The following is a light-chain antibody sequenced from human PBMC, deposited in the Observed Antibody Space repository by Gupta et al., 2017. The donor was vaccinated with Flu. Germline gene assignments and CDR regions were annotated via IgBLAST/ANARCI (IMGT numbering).Light chain of an antibody. CDR3: QQYNNWPFT. CDR2: GAS. J-gene: IGKJ3*01. V-gene: IGKV3-15*01. Sequence: EIVMTQSPATLSVSPGERVTLSCRASQSVSSNLAWYQQKPGQAPRLLLYGASTRATGIPARFSGSGSGTEFTLTISSLQSEDFAVYYCQQYNNWPFTFGPGTKVDI. CDR1: QSVSSN.